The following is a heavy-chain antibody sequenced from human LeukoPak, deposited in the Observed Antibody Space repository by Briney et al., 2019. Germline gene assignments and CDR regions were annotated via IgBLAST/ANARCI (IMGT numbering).Heavy chain of an antibody. Sequence: ASVKLSCKASGYTFTSYGISWVRQAPGQGLEWMGWISAYNGNTNYAQKLQGRVTMTTDTSTSTSYMELRSLRSDDTAVYYCARAVSGFWSGYYLYYFDYWGQGTLVTVSS. V-gene: IGHV1-18*01. D-gene: IGHD3-3*01. CDR1: GYTFTSYG. CDR3: ARAVSGFWSGYYLYYFDY. J-gene: IGHJ4*02. CDR2: ISAYNGNT.